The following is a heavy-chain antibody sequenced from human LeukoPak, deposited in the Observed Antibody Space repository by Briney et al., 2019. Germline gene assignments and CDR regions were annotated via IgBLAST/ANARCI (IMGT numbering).Heavy chain of an antibody. CDR3: ARGPIDSDHDFDY. V-gene: IGHV4-34*01. CDR2: VNPDEFA. Sequence: KSSETLSLTCSVYGGSLSHYEWSWIRQFTGGGLEWLGQVNPDEFATYNPYRGRPVIISRDTSKNQISLRVTFVTAADAGVYYCARGPIDSDHDFDYWGPGSLVTVSS. D-gene: IGHD2-21*02. CDR1: GGSLSHYE. J-gene: IGHJ4*02.